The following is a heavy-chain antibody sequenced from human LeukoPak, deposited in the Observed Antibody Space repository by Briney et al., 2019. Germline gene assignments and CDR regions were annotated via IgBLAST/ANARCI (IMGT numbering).Heavy chain of an antibody. CDR2: IYYSGST. J-gene: IGHJ4*02. D-gene: IGHD4-11*01. CDR1: GGSISSHY. CDR3: ARSDYTNCDY. V-gene: IGHV4-59*11. Sequence: SSETLSLTCTVSGGSISSHYWSWIRQPPGKGLEWIGYIYYSGSTNYNPSLKSRVTISVDTSKNQFSLKLSSVTAADTAVYYCARSDYTNCDYWGQGTLVTVSS.